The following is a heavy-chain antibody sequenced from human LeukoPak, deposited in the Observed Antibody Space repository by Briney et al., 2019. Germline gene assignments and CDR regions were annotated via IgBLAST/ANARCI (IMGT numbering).Heavy chain of an antibody. J-gene: IGHJ4*02. D-gene: IGHD3-22*01. CDR3: AREEDISGYYSGICDN. Sequence: PGGSLRLSCAASGFTFSSYAMNWVRQVPGKGLEWVSYISSSGSSTYYADFVKGLYTISRNKAKTSMYLQMNRLRAEDTAVYDGAREEDISGYYSGICDNWGQGTMVTVSS. CDR2: ISSSGSST. V-gene: IGHV3-48*01. CDR1: GFTFSSYA.